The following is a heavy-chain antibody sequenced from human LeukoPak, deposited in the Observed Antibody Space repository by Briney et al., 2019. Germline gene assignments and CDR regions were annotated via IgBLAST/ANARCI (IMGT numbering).Heavy chain of an antibody. Sequence: ASVKVSCKASGYTFTDSYIHWVRQAPGQGLEWMGWINPYSGDTKYAQKFQGGVTMTRDTSIRTAYMELSTLRSDDTAVYYWARAQRYHDFWSVTYYYYMDVWGKGTTVTVSS. CDR3: ARAQRYHDFWSVTYYYYMDV. CDR1: GYTFTDSY. D-gene: IGHD3-3*01. CDR2: INPYSGDT. J-gene: IGHJ6*03. V-gene: IGHV1-2*02.